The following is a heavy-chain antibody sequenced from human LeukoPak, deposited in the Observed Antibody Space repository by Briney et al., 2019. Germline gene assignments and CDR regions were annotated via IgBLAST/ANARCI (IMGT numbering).Heavy chain of an antibody. J-gene: IGHJ4*02. CDR1: GGSISSSSYY. V-gene: IGHV4-61*01. CDR2: ISYSGST. CDR3: ARGNAD. Sequence: PSETLSLTCTVSGGSISSSSYYWSWIRQTPGKGLEWIGYISYSGSTNYNPSLKSRVTISLGTSKNQFFLKLNSVTAADTALYYCARGNADWGQGTLVTVSS.